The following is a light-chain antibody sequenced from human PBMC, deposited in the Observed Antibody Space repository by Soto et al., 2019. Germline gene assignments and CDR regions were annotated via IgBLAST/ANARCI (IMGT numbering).Light chain of an antibody. CDR2: DVS. CDR3: SSYTSSSTPVV. V-gene: IGLV2-14*01. J-gene: IGLJ2*01. CDR1: SSDVGGYNY. Sequence: QSALTQPASVAGSPGQAITISCTGTSSDVGGYNYVYWYQQHPGKAPKLMIYDVSNRPSGVSNRFSGSKSGNTASLNISGLQAEDEADYYFSSYTSSSTPVVFGGGTKLTVL.